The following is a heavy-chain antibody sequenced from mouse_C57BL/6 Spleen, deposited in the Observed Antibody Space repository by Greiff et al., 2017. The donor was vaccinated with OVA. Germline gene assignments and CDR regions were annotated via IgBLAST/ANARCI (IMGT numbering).Heavy chain of an antibody. Sequence: VQLVESGAELVKPGASVKISCKASGYAFSSYWMNWVKQRPGKGLEWIGQIYPGDGDTNYNGKFKGKATLTADKSSSTAYMQLSSLTSEDSAVYFCASKGDYHYFDYWGQGTTLTVSS. CDR3: ASKGDYHYFDY. V-gene: IGHV1-80*01. J-gene: IGHJ2*01. CDR2: IYPGDGDT. CDR1: GYAFSSYW. D-gene: IGHD2-4*01.